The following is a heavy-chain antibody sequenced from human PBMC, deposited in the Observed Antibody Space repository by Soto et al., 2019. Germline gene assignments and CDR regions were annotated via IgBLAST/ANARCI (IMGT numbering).Heavy chain of an antibody. J-gene: IGHJ4*02. D-gene: IGHD6-13*01. CDR3: ANYPAGYSSSWYSQ. Sequence: QVQLVESGGGVVQPGRSLRLSCAASGFTFSSYGMHWVRQAPGKGLEWVAVISYDGSNKYYADSVKGRFTISRDNSKNTLYLQMNSLRAEYTAVYYCANYPAGYSSSWYSQWGQGTLVTVSS. CDR1: GFTFSSYG. CDR2: ISYDGSNK. V-gene: IGHV3-30*18.